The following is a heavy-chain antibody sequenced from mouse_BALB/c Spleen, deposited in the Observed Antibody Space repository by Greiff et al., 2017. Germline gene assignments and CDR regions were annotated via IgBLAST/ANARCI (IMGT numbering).Heavy chain of an antibody. Sequence: QVQLKQSGAELVRPGSSVKISCKASGYAFSSYWMNWVKQRPGQGLEWIGQIYPGDGDTNYNGKFKGKATLTADKSSSTAYMQLSSLTSEDSAVYFCARKGTMITTGYAMDYWGQGTSVTVSS. CDR2: IYPGDGDT. D-gene: IGHD2-4*01. J-gene: IGHJ4*01. V-gene: IGHV1-80*01. CDR3: ARKGTMITTGYAMDY. CDR1: GYAFSSYW.